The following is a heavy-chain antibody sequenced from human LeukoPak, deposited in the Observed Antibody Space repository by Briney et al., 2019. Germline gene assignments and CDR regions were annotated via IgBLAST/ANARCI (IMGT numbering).Heavy chain of an antibody. CDR2: INAGNGNT. CDR3: ARDSSGSPDY. V-gene: IGHV1-3*03. CDR1: GYTFTSYA. D-gene: IGHD6-19*01. Sequence: ASVKVSCKASGYTFTSYAMHWVRQAPGQRLEWMGWINAGNGNTKYSQHFQGRVTIIRDTSASTAYMELSSLRSEAMAVYYCARDSSGSPDYWGQGTLVTVSS. J-gene: IGHJ4*02.